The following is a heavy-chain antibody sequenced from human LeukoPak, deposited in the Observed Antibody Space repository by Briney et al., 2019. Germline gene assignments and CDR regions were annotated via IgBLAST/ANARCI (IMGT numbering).Heavy chain of an antibody. J-gene: IGHJ3*02. D-gene: IGHD2-2*02. V-gene: IGHV5-51*01. Sequence: GESLKISCKGSGYSFTSYWIGWVRQMPGKGLEWMGIIYPGDSDTRYSPSFQGQVTISADKSISTAYLQWSSLKASDTAMYYCARHYCSSTSCYIRAFDIWGQGAMVTVSS. CDR3: ARHYCSSTSCYIRAFDI. CDR2: IYPGDSDT. CDR1: GYSFTSYW.